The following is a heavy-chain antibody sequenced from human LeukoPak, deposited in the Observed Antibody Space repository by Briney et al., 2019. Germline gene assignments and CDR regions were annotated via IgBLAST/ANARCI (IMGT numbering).Heavy chain of an antibody. Sequence: GGSLRLSCAMSGFTFNNAWMNWVRQAPGKGLEWVANIKQDGSEKYYVDSVKGRFTISRDNAKNSLYLQMSSLRAEDTAVYYCARDWIGRGQTPYYFDYWGQGTLVTVSS. V-gene: IGHV3-7*01. D-gene: IGHD2-2*03. J-gene: IGHJ4*02. CDR1: GFTFNNAW. CDR3: ARDWIGRGQTPYYFDY. CDR2: IKQDGSEK.